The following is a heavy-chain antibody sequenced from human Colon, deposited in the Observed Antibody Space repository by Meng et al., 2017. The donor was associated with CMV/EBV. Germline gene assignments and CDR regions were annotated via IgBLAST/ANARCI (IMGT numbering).Heavy chain of an antibody. D-gene: IGHD2-21*01. Sequence: GGSLRLSCAASGFTFSDYYMSWIRQAPGKGLEWVSHISGSDSNIYYAGSVRGRFTISRDNAKNLLHLQMNSLRAEDTAMYYCARSETFCGGGCYSKPDYWGQGIQVTVSS. CDR1: GFTFSDYY. CDR3: ARSETFCGGGCYSKPDY. V-gene: IGHV3-11*01. J-gene: IGHJ4*02. CDR2: ISGSDSNI.